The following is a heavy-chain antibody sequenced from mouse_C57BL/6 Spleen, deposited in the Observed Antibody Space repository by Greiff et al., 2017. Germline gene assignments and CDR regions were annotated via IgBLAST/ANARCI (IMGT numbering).Heavy chain of an antibody. CDR2: IWSGGST. V-gene: IGHV2-2*01. Sequence: QVQLQQSGPGLVQPSQSLSITCTVSGFSLTSYGVHWVRQSPGKGLEWLGVIWSGGSTDYNAAFISRLSISKDNSKSQVFFKMNSLQADATAIYYCARTGGSSYPAWFAYWGQGTLVTVSA. J-gene: IGHJ3*01. D-gene: IGHD1-1*01. CDR3: ARTGGSSYPAWFAY. CDR1: GFSLTSYG.